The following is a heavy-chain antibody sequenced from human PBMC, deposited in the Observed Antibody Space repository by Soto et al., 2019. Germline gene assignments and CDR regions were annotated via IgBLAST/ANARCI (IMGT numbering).Heavy chain of an antibody. CDR3: ARGLTRLDY. V-gene: IGHV1-3*04. CDR2: INTGNGDT. CDR1: GYSFTHFE. Sequence: QFQLVQSGPEVKQPGASVRISCQASGYSFTHFEMHWLRQAPGQRLEWMGWINTGNGDTKYSQKFQGRVTFTRDTSASTAYLDLDGLTSDDTSFYFCARGLTRLDYWGQGTLVTVSS. J-gene: IGHJ4*02. D-gene: IGHD2-21*02.